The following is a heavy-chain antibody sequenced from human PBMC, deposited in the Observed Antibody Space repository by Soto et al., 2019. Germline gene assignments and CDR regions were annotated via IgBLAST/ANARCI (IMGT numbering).Heavy chain of an antibody. CDR1: GGSISSYY. V-gene: IGHV4-59*08. CDR3: ARHAASYYDFDY. D-gene: IGHD3-22*01. J-gene: IGHJ4*02. Sequence: SETLSLTCTVSGGSISSYYWSWIRQPPGKGLEWIGYIYYSGSTNYNPSLKSRVTISVDTSKNQFSLKLSSVTAADTAVYYCARHAASYYDFDYWGQGTLVTVSS. CDR2: IYYSGST.